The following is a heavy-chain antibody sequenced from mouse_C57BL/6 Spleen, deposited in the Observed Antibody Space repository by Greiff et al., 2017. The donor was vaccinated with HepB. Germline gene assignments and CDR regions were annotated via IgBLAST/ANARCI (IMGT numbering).Heavy chain of an antibody. J-gene: IGHJ3*01. D-gene: IGHD2-1*01. CDR1: GFNIKDDY. CDR2: IDPENGDT. CDR3: TTWGNYPFAY. V-gene: IGHV14-4*01. Sequence: VQLQQSGAELVRPGASVKLSCTASGFNIKDDYMHWVKQRPEQGLEWIGWIDPENGDTEYASKFQGKATITADTSSNTAYLQLSSLTSEDTAVYYCTTWGNYPFAYWGQGTLATVSA.